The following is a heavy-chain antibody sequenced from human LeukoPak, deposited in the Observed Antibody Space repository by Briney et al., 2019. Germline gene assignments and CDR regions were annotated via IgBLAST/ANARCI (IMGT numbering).Heavy chain of an antibody. D-gene: IGHD2-15*01. J-gene: IGHJ6*02. CDR1: GYTFTGYY. CDR3: ARDRLDDSHDNRDIVVVVADTRRGMDV. CDR2: INPNSGGT. Sequence: ALVKVSCKASGYTFTGYYMHWVRQAPGQGLEWMGWINPNSGGTNYAQKFQGRVTMTRDTSISTAYMELSRLRSDDTAVYYCARDRLDDSHDNRDIVVVVADTRRGMDVWGQGTTVTVSS. V-gene: IGHV1-2*02.